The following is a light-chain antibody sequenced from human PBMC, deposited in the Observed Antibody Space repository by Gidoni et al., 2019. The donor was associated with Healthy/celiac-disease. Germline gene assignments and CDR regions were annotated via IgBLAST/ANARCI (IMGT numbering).Light chain of an antibody. CDR2: GAS. CDR1: QSVSCSY. J-gene: IGKJ1*01. CDR3: QQYGSSPLT. Sequence: EIVLTTPPGTLSLSPGERATLSCRASQSVSCSYLAWYQQKPGQAPRLLIYGASSRATGIPDRFSGSGSGTDFTLTISRLEPEDFAVYYCQQYGSSPLTFGQGTKVEIK. V-gene: IGKV3-20*01.